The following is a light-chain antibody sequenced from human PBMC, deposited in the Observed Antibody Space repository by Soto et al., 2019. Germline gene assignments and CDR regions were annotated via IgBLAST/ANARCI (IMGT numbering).Light chain of an antibody. CDR2: GNS. Sequence: QSVLTQPPSVSGATGQRVTIYCTGSSSNIGAGYDVHWYQQLPGTAPKLLIYGNSNRPSGVPDRFSGSKSGTSASLAITGLQAEDEADYYCQSYDISLSGSVFGGGTKLTVL. J-gene: IGLJ2*01. CDR1: SSNIGAGYD. CDR3: QSYDISLSGSV. V-gene: IGLV1-40*01.